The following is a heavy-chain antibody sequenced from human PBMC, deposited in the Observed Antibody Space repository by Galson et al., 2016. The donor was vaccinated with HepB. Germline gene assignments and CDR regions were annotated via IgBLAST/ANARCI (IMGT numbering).Heavy chain of an antibody. CDR3: ARSTPGGRRPSYFDY. CDR1: GFTFNSYW. Sequence: SLRLSCAVSGFTFNSYWMSWVRQAPGKGLEWVANINRDGGEKYYVASVKGRFTISRDNAKNSLYLQMDSLRAEDTAVYYCARSTPGGRRPSYFDYWGQGTLVTVSS. D-gene: IGHD4-23*01. CDR2: INRDGGEK. V-gene: IGHV3-7*01. J-gene: IGHJ4*02.